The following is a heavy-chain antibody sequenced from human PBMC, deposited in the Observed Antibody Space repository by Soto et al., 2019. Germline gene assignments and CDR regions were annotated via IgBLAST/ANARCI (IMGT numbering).Heavy chain of an antibody. Sequence: QVQLVESGGGVVQPGRSLRLSCAASGFTFSSYGMHWVRQAPGKGLEWVAVIWYDGSNKYYADSVKGRFTISRDNSKNTLYLQMNSLRAEDTAVYYCAREVSMITLGGVPGSYGMDVWGQGTTVTVSS. CDR3: AREVSMITLGGVPGSYGMDV. V-gene: IGHV3-33*01. J-gene: IGHJ6*02. CDR1: GFTFSSYG. CDR2: IWYDGSNK. D-gene: IGHD3-16*01.